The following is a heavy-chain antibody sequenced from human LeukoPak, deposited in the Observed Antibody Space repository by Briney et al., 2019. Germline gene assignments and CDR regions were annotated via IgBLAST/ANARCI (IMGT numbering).Heavy chain of an antibody. J-gene: IGHJ4*02. CDR2: ISYDGSNK. CDR3: ARADSSSGYYYSFDY. V-gene: IGHV3-30*03. D-gene: IGHD3-22*01. CDR1: GFTFSSYG. Sequence: PGGSLRLSCAASGFTFSSYGMHWVRQAPGKGLEWVAVISYDGSNKYYADSVKGRFTISRDNSKNTLYLQMNSLRAEDTAVYYCARADSSSGYYYSFDYWGQGTLVTVSS.